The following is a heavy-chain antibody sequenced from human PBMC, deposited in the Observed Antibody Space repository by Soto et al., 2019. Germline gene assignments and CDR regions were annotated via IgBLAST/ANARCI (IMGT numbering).Heavy chain of an antibody. Sequence: PGGSLRLSCAASGFTFSTYGMHWVRQAPGKGLEWVAVISYDGNNKYYADSVKGRFTISRDNSKNTLYLQMCSLRAEDTAVYYCAKSVYNWNDGFFDYWGQGTLVTVSS. CDR1: GFTFSTYG. CDR2: ISYDGNNK. D-gene: IGHD1-1*01. V-gene: IGHV3-30*18. J-gene: IGHJ4*02. CDR3: AKSVYNWNDGFFDY.